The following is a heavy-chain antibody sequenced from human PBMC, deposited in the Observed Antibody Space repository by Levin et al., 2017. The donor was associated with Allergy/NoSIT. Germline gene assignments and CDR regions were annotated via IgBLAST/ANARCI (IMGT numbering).Heavy chain of an antibody. CDR1: GFTVSNSY. Sequence: SCAASGFTVSNSYMSWVRQAPGKGLEWVSVIYSGGSTYYADSVKGRFTISRDNSKNTVYLQMNSLRAEDTAVYYCARDAPYYDILTGYSDSYFDYWGQGTLVTVSS. J-gene: IGHJ4*02. V-gene: IGHV3-66*01. D-gene: IGHD3-9*01. CDR2: IYSGGST. CDR3: ARDAPYYDILTGYSDSYFDY.